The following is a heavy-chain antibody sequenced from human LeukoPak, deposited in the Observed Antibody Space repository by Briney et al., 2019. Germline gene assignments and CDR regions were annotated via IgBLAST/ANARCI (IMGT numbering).Heavy chain of an antibody. Sequence: GGSLRLSCAASGFTFSSYEMNWVRQAPGKGLEWLSYIGSSDNTIYYADSVKGRFTISRDNAKNSLYLQMNSLRAEDTAVYYCARIDSGWNFDYWGQGTLVTVSS. CDR1: GFTFSSYE. J-gene: IGHJ4*02. V-gene: IGHV3-48*03. CDR2: IGSSDNTI. CDR3: ARIDSGWNFDY. D-gene: IGHD6-19*01.